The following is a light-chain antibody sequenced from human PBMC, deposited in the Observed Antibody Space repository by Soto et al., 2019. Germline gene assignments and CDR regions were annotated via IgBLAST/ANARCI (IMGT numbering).Light chain of an antibody. V-gene: IGKV1-33*01. CDR2: DAS. Sequence: DIQMTQSPSSLSASVGDRVTITCQASQDIRNYLNWYQQKPGKAPKLLIYDASNLETGVPSRFSGSGSGTDFTFTISSLQPEDIAIYYCQQYDNLPLTFGGGTKVHIK. CDR1: QDIRNY. CDR3: QQYDNLPLT. J-gene: IGKJ4*01.